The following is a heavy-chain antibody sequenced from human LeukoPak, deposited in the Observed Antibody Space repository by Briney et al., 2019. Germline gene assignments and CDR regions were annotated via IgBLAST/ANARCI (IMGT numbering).Heavy chain of an antibody. Sequence: ASVKVSCKASGYTFTGYYMHWVRQAPGQGLEWMGRINPNSGGTNYAQKFQGRVTMTRDTSISTAYMELSRLRSDDTAVYYCARGVMGTSGQLRYWGQGTLVTVSS. V-gene: IGHV1-2*06. CDR1: GYTFTGYY. CDR3: ARGVMGTSGQLRY. D-gene: IGHD2-15*01. CDR2: INPNSGGT. J-gene: IGHJ4*02.